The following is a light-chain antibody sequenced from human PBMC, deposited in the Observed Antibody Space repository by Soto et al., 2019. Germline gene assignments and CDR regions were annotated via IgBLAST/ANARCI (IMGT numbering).Light chain of an antibody. V-gene: IGLV2-23*03. J-gene: IGLJ2*01. Sequence: QSALTQPASVSGSPGQSITISYTGTNSDVGSYNLVSWYQHHPGKAPKLIIDEGSKRHSGVSNRFSGSNSDNTASLTISGLRAEDEADYYCCSFAGSGSFVVFGGGTKVTVL. CDR1: NSDVGSYNL. CDR3: CSFAGSGSFVV. CDR2: EGS.